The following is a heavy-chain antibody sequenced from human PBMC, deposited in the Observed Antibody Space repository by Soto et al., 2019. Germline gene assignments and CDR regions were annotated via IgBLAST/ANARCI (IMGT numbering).Heavy chain of an antibody. V-gene: IGHV4-59*08. D-gene: IGHD3-10*01. J-gene: IGHJ6*02. Sequence: QVQLQESGPGLVKPSETLSLSCTVSGGSISSYYWSWFRQSPGKRMEWIGYVHHSWGSSYNPSLQRRVALSLATSKSQFSLKVTSVTATDTAVYYCARQGFGPLHGLVDVWGQGTTVTVSS. CDR1: GGSISSYY. CDR2: VHHSWGS. CDR3: ARQGFGPLHGLVDV.